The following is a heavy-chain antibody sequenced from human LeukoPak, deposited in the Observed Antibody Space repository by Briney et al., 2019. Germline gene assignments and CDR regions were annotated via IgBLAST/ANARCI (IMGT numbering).Heavy chain of an antibody. CDR3: VRDNRSYNFDY. CDR1: GFTFSRYW. V-gene: IGHV3-74*01. CDR2: IKSDGRSR. J-gene: IGHJ4*02. Sequence: GGSLRLSCAASGFTFSRYWMHWVPQAPGKGRVWVSCIKSDGRSRSIEDAGKGRFTISRDNAKNTVYLQMNSLRAEDTAVYYCVRDNRSYNFDYWGQGTLVTVSS. D-gene: IGHD1-26*01.